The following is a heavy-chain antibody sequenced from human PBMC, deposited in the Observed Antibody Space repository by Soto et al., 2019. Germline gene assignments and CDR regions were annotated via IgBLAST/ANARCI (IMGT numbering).Heavy chain of an antibody. J-gene: IGHJ4*02. CDR2: IYHSGST. V-gene: IGHV4-4*02. Sequence: SETLSLTCAVSGGSISSSNWWSWVRQPPGKGLERVGEIYHSGSTNYNPSLKSRVTISVDKSKNQFSLKLSSVTAADTAVYYCASAMIRGVIGFGYWGQGTLVTVSS. D-gene: IGHD3-10*01. CDR1: GGSISSSNW. CDR3: ASAMIRGVIGFGY.